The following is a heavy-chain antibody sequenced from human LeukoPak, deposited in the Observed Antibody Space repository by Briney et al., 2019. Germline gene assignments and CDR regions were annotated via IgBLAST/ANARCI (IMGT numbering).Heavy chain of an antibody. V-gene: IGHV4-59*01. CDR2: IYYNGTT. J-gene: IGHJ5*02. CDR3: ARDGASSSWPHWFDP. CDR1: GGSIKYYY. D-gene: IGHD6-13*01. Sequence: TSETLSLTCSVSGGSIKYYYWTWIRQSPGEGLEWIGHIYYNGTTRYKPSLKSRVTISLDMSKKQISLKLNSLTAADTAVYYCARDGASSSWPHWFDPWGQGTLVTVSS.